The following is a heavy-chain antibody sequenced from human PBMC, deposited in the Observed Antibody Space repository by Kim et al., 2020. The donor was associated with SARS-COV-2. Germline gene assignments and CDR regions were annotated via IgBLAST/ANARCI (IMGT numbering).Heavy chain of an antibody. CDR3: ARDSTPTYYDFWSGLNWFDP. J-gene: IGHJ5*02. V-gene: IGHV7-4-1*02. CDR1: GYTFTSYA. D-gene: IGHD3-3*01. CDR2: INTNTGNP. Sequence: ASVKVSCKASGYTFTSYAMNWVRQAPGQGLEWMGWINTNTGNPTYAQGFTGRFVFSLDTSVSTAYLQISSLKAEDTVVYYCARDSTPTYYDFWSGLNWFDPWGQGTLVTVSS.